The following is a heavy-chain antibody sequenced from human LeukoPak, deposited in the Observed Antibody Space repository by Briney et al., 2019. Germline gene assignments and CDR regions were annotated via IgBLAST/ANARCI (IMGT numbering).Heavy chain of an antibody. CDR1: GYTFTSYG. CDR3: AIGMPGAILYYYYYLDV. J-gene: IGHJ6*03. Sequence: AVKVSRKASGYTFTSYGLNGVRQATAQGLEGVGWMNPNSGNKGYAQKFQGRVTMTTNTYINTAYMELSSLRSEDTAVYYCAIGMPGAILYYYYYLDVWGKGTMVTVSS. V-gene: IGHV1-8*01. CDR2: MNPNSGNK. D-gene: IGHD1-26*01.